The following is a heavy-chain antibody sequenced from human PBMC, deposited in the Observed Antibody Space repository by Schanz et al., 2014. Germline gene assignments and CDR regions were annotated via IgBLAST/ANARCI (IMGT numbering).Heavy chain of an antibody. CDR1: GFTFSDYY. CDR3: ARDTSYGMDV. CDR2: ISSGSSYA. V-gene: IGHV3-11*06. J-gene: IGHJ6*02. Sequence: VQLLESGGGLVKPGGSLRLSCAASGFTFSDYYMSWIRQAPGKGLEWVSDISSGSSYANYADSVKGRFTISRDNAKISLYLQMNSLRVEDTAVYYCARDTSYGMDVWGQGTTVTVSS.